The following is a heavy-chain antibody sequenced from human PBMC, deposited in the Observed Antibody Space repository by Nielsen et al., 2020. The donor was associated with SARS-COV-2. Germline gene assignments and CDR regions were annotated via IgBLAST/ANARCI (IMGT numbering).Heavy chain of an antibody. CDR1: GFTVRSYE. J-gene: IGHJ4*02. D-gene: IGHD3-10*01. CDR2: IVSNGGTT. V-gene: IGHV3-64*02. CDR3: RAVRKYLKYYFEY. Sequence: GESLKISCTASGFTVRSYEMHWVRQAPGKGTEYVSTIVSNGGTTYYADSVKGRFTISRDNSNNMLYLQMDSLRPDDTAIYYCRAVRKYLKYYFEYWGQGTLVAVSS.